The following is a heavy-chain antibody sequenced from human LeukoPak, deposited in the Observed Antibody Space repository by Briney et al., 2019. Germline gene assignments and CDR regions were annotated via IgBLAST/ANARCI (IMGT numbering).Heavy chain of an antibody. CDR3: AREYSYGYPLGVLYYYYMDV. CDR1: GGSISSSSYY. V-gene: IGHV4-39*07. CDR2: IYYSGST. Sequence: PSETLSLTCTVSGGSISSSSYYWGWIRQPPGKGLEWIGSIYYSGSTYYNPSLKSRVTISVDTSKNQFSLKLSSVTAADTAVYYCAREYSYGYPLGVLYYYYMDVWGKGTTVTVSS. J-gene: IGHJ6*03. D-gene: IGHD5-18*01.